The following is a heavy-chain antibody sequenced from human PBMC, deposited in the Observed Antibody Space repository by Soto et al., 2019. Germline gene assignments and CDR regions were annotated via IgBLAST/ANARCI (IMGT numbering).Heavy chain of an antibody. Sequence: VSVKVSCKASGYTFTSYYMHWVRQAPGQGLEWMGIINPSGGSTSYAQKFQGRVTMNRDTSTSTVYMELSSLRSEDTAVYYCARDHRRRQGAFDIWGQGTMVTVSS. CDR2: INPSGGST. CDR1: GYTFTSYY. V-gene: IGHV1-46*01. J-gene: IGHJ3*02. CDR3: ARDHRRRQGAFDI.